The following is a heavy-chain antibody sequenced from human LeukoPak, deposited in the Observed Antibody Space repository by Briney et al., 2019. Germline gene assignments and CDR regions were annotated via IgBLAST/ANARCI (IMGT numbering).Heavy chain of an antibody. D-gene: IGHD6-13*01. Sequence: GGSLRLSCAASGFTFSSYAMHWVRQAPGKELEWVAVISYDGSNKYYADSVKGRFTISRDNSKNTLYLQMNSLRAEDTAVYYCARGSSSRYYGMDVWGQGATVTVSS. CDR1: GFTFSSYA. CDR3: ARGSSSRYYGMDV. J-gene: IGHJ6*02. V-gene: IGHV3-30-3*01. CDR2: ISYDGSNK.